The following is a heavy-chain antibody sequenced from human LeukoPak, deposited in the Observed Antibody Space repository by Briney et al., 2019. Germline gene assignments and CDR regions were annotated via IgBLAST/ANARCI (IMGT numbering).Heavy chain of an antibody. D-gene: IGHD2-15*01. CDR1: RGSISGYY. J-gene: IGHJ4*02. CDR2: IYYSGST. CDR3: ARYEYCSGGRGYNDF. Sequence: PSDTLSLTCTVSRGSISGYYWSWMRQPPGRRLEWIAFIYYSGSTNYNPSLKSRATISVDTSKNQFSLKLHSVTAADTAVYYCARYEYCSGGRGYNDFWGQGTLVTVSS. V-gene: IGHV4-59*07.